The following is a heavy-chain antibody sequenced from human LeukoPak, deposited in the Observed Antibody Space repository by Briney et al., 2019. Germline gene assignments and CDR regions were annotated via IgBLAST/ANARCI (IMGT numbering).Heavy chain of an antibody. CDR1: GFTVSSNY. J-gene: IGHJ5*02. Sequence: GGSLRLSCAASGFTVSSNYMSWVRQAPGKGLEWVSVIYSGGSTYYADSVKGRFTISRDNSKNTLYLQMNSLRAEDTAVYYCARDLTHGDNWFDPWGQGTLVTVSS. CDR3: ARDLTHGDNWFDP. D-gene: IGHD4/OR15-4a*01. V-gene: IGHV3-66*01. CDR2: IYSGGST.